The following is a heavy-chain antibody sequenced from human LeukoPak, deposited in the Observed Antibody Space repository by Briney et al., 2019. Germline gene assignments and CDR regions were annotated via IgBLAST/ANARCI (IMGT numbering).Heavy chain of an antibody. V-gene: IGHV4-38-2*01. J-gene: IGHJ6*04. D-gene: IGHD3-10*01. CDR1: GYSIGSGFY. CDR2: IFHSGST. CDR3: ARASGSYGSGSYYYSGMDV. Sequence: SETLSLTCAVSGYSIGSGFYWGWIRQPPGKGLEWIGSIFHSGSTYYNPSLKSRVTISVDTSKNQFSLKLSSVTAADAALYYCARASGSYGSGSYYYSGMDVWGKGTTVTVSS.